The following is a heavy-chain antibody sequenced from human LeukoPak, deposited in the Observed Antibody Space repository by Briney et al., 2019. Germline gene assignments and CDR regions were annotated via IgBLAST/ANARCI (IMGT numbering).Heavy chain of an antibody. J-gene: IGHJ6*02. CDR2: INPNSGGT. V-gene: IGHV1-2*04. CDR3: ARGYVPSSYYYYYYGMDV. D-gene: IGHD6-13*01. Sequence: GASVKVSCKASGGTFSSYAISWVRQAPGQGLEWMGWINPNSGGTNYAQKFQGWVTMTRDTSISTAYMELSRLRSDDTAVYYCARGYVPSSYYYYYYGMDVWGQGTTVTVSS. CDR1: GGTFSSYA.